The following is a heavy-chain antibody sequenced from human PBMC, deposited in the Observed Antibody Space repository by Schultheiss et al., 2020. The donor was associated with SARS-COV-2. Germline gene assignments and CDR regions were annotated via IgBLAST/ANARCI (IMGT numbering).Heavy chain of an antibody. CDR3: ARGYCSSTICYSPPVYYYYGMDV. CDR2: IYYSGST. CDR1: GGSSSDYY. J-gene: IGHJ6*02. D-gene: IGHD2-2*01. Sequence: SETLSLTCTVSGGSSSDYYWSWIRQPPGKGLEWIGSIYYSGSTYYNPSLKSRVTISVDTSKNQFSLKLSSVTAADTAVYYCARGYCSSTICYSPPVYYYYGMDVWGQGTTVTVSS. V-gene: IGHV4-59*12.